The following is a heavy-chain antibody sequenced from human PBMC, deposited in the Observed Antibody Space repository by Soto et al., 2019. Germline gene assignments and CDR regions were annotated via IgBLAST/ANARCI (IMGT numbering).Heavy chain of an antibody. Sequence: QVQLVESGGGVVQPGTSLRLSCAASGFTFRTYAMHWVRQAPGTGLEWVALTSYNGGKTYYTDSVKGRFTISRDNSKNTRFLEMSSLRPEDKAVYSCARDGPQISAIVVDGLNYYGMDVWGKGTTVTVSS. V-gene: IGHV3-30-3*01. D-gene: IGHD3-22*01. J-gene: IGHJ6*04. CDR1: GFTFRTYA. CDR3: ARDGPQISAIVVDGLNYYGMDV. CDR2: TSYNGGKT.